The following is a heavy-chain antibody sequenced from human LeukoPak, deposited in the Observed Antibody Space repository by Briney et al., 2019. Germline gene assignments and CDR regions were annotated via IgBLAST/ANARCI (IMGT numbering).Heavy chain of an antibody. V-gene: IGHV4-39*01. Sequence: SETLSLTCTVSGVSISSSSYYWGWIRQPPGKGLEWIGSIYYSGSTYYNPSLKSRVTISVDTSKNQFSLKLSSVTAADTAVYYCARRLYCSGGSCQYYFDYWGQGTLVTVSS. CDR3: ARRLYCSGGSCQYYFDY. CDR2: IYYSGST. CDR1: GVSISSSSYY. D-gene: IGHD2-15*01. J-gene: IGHJ4*02.